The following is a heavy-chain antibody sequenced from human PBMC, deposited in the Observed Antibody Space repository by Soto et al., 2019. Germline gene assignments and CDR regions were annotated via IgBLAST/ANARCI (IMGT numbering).Heavy chain of an antibody. D-gene: IGHD3-22*01. V-gene: IGHV1-18*01. CDR2: ISAYNGNT. J-gene: IGHJ3*02. Sequence: ASVKVSCKASGYTFTSYALTWVRQARGQGLEWMGWISAYNGNTNYAQNLQGRVTMTTDTSMSRAYMELRSLGSDETAVYYCARDYSDSSGYFTYDAFHIWGQGTMVTVSS. CDR3: ARDYSDSSGYFTYDAFHI. CDR1: GYTFTSYA.